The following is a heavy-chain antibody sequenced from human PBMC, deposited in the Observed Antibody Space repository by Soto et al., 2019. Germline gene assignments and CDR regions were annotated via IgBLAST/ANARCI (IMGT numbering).Heavy chain of an antibody. CDR3: AREGGDYHYYYYGMDV. J-gene: IGHJ6*02. Sequence: GGSLRLSCAASGFTFSSYGMHWARQAPGKGLEWVAVIWYDGSNKYYADSVKGRFTISRDNSKNTLYLQMNSLRAEDTAVYYCAREGGDYHYYYYGMDVWGQGTTVTVSS. CDR1: GFTFSSYG. CDR2: IWYDGSNK. V-gene: IGHV3-33*01. D-gene: IGHD4-17*01.